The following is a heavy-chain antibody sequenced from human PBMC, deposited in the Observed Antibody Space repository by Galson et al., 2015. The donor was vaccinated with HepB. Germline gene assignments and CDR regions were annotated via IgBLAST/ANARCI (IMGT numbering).Heavy chain of an antibody. CDR3: AAARNAPRQLVW. CDR1: GISFSNYA. J-gene: IGHJ4*02. V-gene: IGHV3-23*01. CDR2: ISVSGGST. Sequence: SLRLSCAASGISFSNYAMSWVRQAPGKGLEWVSVISVSGGSTYYVDSVKGRFTISRDNSRNTLYLQMNHLRAEDSALYFCAAARNAPRQLVWWGQGTLVTVSS. D-gene: IGHD6-13*01.